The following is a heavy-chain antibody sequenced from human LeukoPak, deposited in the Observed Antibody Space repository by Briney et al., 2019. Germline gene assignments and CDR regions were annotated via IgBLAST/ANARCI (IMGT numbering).Heavy chain of an antibody. CDR2: IYYSGST. D-gene: IGHD3-22*01. CDR3: ARVSPDYYDSSGYRADAFDI. Sequence: PSETLSLTCTVSGGSISSSSYYWGWIRQPPGKGLEWIGSIYYSGSTYYNPSLKSRVTISVDTSKNQFSLKLSSVTAADTAVYYCARVSPDYYDSSGYRADAFDIWGQGTMVTVSS. CDR1: GGSISSSSYY. V-gene: IGHV4-39*07. J-gene: IGHJ3*02.